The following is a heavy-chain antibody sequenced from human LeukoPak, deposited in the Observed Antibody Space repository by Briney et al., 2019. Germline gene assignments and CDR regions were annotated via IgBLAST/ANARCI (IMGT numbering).Heavy chain of an antibody. J-gene: IGHJ4*02. CDR3: ARGPGGWYGVFDY. Sequence: PSQTLSLTCTVSGGSISSGGYYGSWIRQHPGKGLEWIGYIYYSGSTYYNPSLKSRVTISVDTSKDQFSLKLSSVTAADTAVYYCARGPGGWYGVFDYWGQGTLVTVSS. D-gene: IGHD6-19*01. V-gene: IGHV4-31*03. CDR1: GGSISSGGYY. CDR2: IYYSGST.